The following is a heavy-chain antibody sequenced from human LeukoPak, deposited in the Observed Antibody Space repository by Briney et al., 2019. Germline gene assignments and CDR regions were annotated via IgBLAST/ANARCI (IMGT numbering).Heavy chain of an antibody. CDR3: AREEWELLVLDY. CDR2: IYSDGNT. CDR1: GFTVSSIY. D-gene: IGHD1-26*01. Sequence: GGSLRLSCAVSGFTVSSIYMSWVRQAPGKGLEWVSSIYSDGNTYYADSVKGRFTISRDNAKNSLYLQMNSLRAEDTAVYYCAREEWELLVLDYWGQGTLVTVSS. J-gene: IGHJ4*02. V-gene: IGHV3-53*01.